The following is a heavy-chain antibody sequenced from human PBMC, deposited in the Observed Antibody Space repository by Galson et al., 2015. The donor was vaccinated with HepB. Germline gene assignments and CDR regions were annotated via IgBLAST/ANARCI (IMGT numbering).Heavy chain of an antibody. D-gene: IGHD3-3*01. V-gene: IGHV3-15*01. CDR1: GFTFNNAW. J-gene: IGHJ4*02. CDR3: TTVVGIFGVVKEYYFDN. CDR2: IKSNIDGGTT. Sequence: SLRLSCAASGFTFNNAWMSWVRQAPGKGLEWVGRIKSNIDGGTTDYAAPVKGRFSISRDDSKNTVYLQVNSLKIEDTGVYYCTTVVGIFGVVKEYYFDNWGQGTLVTVSS.